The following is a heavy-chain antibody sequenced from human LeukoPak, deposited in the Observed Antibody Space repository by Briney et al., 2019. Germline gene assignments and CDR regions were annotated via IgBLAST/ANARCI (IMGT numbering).Heavy chain of an antibody. CDR3: AREQRWLQLKSTNYYYYMDV. Sequence: AGGSLRLSCAASGFTFSSYSMNWVRQAPGKGLEWVSYISSSSSTIYYADSVKGRFTISRDNAKNSLYLQMNSLRAEDTAVYYCAREQRWLQLKSTNYYYYMDVWGKGTTVTVSS. CDR2: ISSSSSTI. D-gene: IGHD5-24*01. CDR1: GFTFSSYS. V-gene: IGHV3-48*01. J-gene: IGHJ6*03.